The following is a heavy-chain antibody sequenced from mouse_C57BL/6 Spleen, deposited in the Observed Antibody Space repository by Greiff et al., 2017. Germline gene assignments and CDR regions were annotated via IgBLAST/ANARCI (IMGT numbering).Heavy chain of an antibody. CDR3: ARGARYYFDY. Sequence: QVHVKQPGAELVKPGASVKMSCKASGYTFTSYWITWVKQRPGQGLEWIGDIYPGSGSTNYNEKFKSKATLTVDTSSSTAYMQLSSLTSEDSAVYYGARGARYYFDYWGQGTTLTVSS. CDR1: GYTFTSYW. J-gene: IGHJ2*01. CDR2: IYPGSGST. V-gene: IGHV1-55*01.